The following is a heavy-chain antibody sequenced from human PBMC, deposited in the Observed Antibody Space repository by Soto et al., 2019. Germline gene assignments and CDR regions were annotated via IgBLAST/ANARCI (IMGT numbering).Heavy chain of an antibody. J-gene: IGHJ4*02. V-gene: IGHV3-21*01. CDR3: ARDCMVRGVMNTPLDY. CDR1: GFTFSSYS. Sequence: GGSLRLSCAASGFTFSSYSMNWVRQAPGKGLEWVSSISSSSSYIYYADSVKGRFTISRDNAKNSLYLQMNSLRAEDTAVYYCARDCMVRGVMNTPLDYWGQGTLVTVSS. D-gene: IGHD3-10*01. CDR2: ISSSSSYI.